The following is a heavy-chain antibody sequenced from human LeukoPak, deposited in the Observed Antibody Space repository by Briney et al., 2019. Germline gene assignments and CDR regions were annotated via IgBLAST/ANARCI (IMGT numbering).Heavy chain of an antibody. D-gene: IGHD3-10*01. Sequence: PGGSLRLSCAASGFTFSSYAMSWVRQAPGKGLEWVSAISGSGGSTYYADSVKGRFTISRDNAKNSLYLQMNSLRAEDTAVYYCARAITMVRGVNYYYYMDVWGKGTTVTVSS. CDR3: ARAITMVRGVNYYYYMDV. V-gene: IGHV3-23*01. CDR2: ISGSGGST. J-gene: IGHJ6*03. CDR1: GFTFSSYA.